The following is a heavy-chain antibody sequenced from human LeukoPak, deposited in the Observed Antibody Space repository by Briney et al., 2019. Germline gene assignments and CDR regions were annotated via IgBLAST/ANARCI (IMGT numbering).Heavy chain of an antibody. D-gene: IGHD3-22*01. CDR3: ARHGYYYDSSGYWAQSFDY. CDR2: IYYSGST. V-gene: IGHV4-59*08. Sequence: SETLSLTCTVSGGSISSYYWSWIRQPPGKGLEWIGYIYYSGSTNYNPSLKSRVTISVDTSKNQFSLKLSSATAADMAVYYCARHGYYYDSSGYWAQSFDYWGQGTLVTVSS. CDR1: GGSISSYY. J-gene: IGHJ4*02.